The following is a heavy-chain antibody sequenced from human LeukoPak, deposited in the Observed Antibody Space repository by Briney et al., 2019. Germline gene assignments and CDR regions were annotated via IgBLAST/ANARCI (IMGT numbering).Heavy chain of an antibody. J-gene: IGHJ4*02. CDR3: ARGLTMVRGVYNY. V-gene: IGHV3-66*01. CDR1: GFTVSSNY. Sequence: GGSLRLSCAASGFTVSSNYMSWVCQAPGKGLEWVSVIYSGGSTYYADSVKGRFTISRDNSKNTLYLQMNSLRAEDTAVYYCARGLTMVRGVYNYWGQGTLVTVSS. D-gene: IGHD3-10*01. CDR2: IYSGGST.